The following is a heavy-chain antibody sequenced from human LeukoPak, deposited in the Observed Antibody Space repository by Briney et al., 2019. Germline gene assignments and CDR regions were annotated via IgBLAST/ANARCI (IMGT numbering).Heavy chain of an antibody. Sequence: PSETLSLTCTVSGDSISIYYWSWIRQPPGKGLEWIGYIYSSGSTNYNPSLKSRVYISVDTSKNQFSLKLSSVTAADTAMYYCASHSVYRYYFDYWGQGTLVTVSS. D-gene: IGHD2-8*01. CDR3: ASHSVYRYYFDY. CDR1: GDSISIYY. CDR2: IYSSGST. V-gene: IGHV4-4*09. J-gene: IGHJ4*02.